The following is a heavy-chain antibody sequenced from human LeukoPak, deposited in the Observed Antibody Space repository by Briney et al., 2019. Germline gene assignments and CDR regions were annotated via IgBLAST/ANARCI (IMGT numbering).Heavy chain of an antibody. CDR2: INTDGSST. J-gene: IGHJ5*02. CDR1: GFTFSSYW. CDR3: ARAQIVTTTGVRTGFDP. Sequence: PGGSLRLSCAVSGFTFSSYWMHWVRQAPGKGLVWVSRINTDGSSTNYADSVKGRFTISRDNAKNTLYLQMNSLRAEDTAVYYCARAQIVTTTGVRTGFDPWGQGTLVTVSS. V-gene: IGHV3-74*01. D-gene: IGHD5-12*01.